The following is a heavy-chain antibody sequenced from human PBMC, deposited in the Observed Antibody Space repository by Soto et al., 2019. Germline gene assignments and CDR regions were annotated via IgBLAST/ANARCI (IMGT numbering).Heavy chain of an antibody. CDR1: GFTFSSYA. CDR2: ISGSGGST. CDR3: ARERALALTPDYYYGMDV. Sequence: GGSLRLSCAASGFTFSSYAMSWVRQAPGKGLEWVSAISGSGGSTYYADSVKGRFTISRDNSKNTLYLQMNSLRAEDTAVYYCARERALALTPDYYYGMDVWGQGTTVTVSS. J-gene: IGHJ6*02. V-gene: IGHV3-23*01.